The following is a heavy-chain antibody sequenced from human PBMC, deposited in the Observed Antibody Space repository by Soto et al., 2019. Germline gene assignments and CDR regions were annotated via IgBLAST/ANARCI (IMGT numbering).Heavy chain of an antibody. Sequence: QLQLQESGPGLVKPSETLSLTCSVSGGSISSSSHYWGWIRQPPGRGLEWIGSFYYSGSTYYNSSLKSRVTISVDTSKKQFSLKLSSVTAADTAVYYCARRFCSTSSCNEVGWFDPWGQGTLVTVSS. D-gene: IGHD2-2*01. V-gene: IGHV4-39*01. CDR3: ARRFCSTSSCNEVGWFDP. CDR1: GGSISSSSHY. CDR2: FYYSGST. J-gene: IGHJ5*02.